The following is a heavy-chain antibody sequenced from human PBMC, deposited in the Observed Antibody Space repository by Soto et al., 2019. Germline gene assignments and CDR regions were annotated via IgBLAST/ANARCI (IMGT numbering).Heavy chain of an antibody. J-gene: IGHJ6*02. Sequence: QVQLVQSGAEVKKPGASVKVSCEASGYTFTGYYMHWVRQAPGQGLEWMGWINPNSGGTNYAQKFQGWVTMTRDTYISTAYMELSRLRSDDTAVYYCARDLSPTELGLRHYYGMDVWGQGTTVTVSS. V-gene: IGHV1-2*04. CDR2: INPNSGGT. CDR3: ARDLSPTELGLRHYYGMDV. D-gene: IGHD7-27*01. CDR1: GYTFTGYY.